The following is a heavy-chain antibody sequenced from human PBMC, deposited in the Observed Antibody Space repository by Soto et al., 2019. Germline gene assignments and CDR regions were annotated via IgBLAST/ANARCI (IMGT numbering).Heavy chain of an antibody. CDR1: GGTFSSYA. J-gene: IGHJ6*02. V-gene: IGHV1-69*05. CDR2: IIPIFGTA. CDR3: ARHVPAAGYYYGMDV. Sequence: QVQLVQSGAEVKKPGSSVKVSCKASGGTFSSYAISWVRQAPGQGLEWMGGIIPIFGTANYAQKFQGRVTXTXXXSXXTGYMELSSLSSEDTAVYYCARHVPAAGYYYGMDVWGQGTTVTVSS. D-gene: IGHD2-2*01.